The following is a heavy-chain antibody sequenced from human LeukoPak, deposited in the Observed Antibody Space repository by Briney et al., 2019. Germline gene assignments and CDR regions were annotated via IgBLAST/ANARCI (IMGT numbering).Heavy chain of an antibody. CDR3: ARDSGTTGEVKFDP. Sequence: SETLSLTCTVSGGSIFTYHWSWIRQPAGKGLEWLGRIYTSGTTTYNPSFKSRVTMSVDTSKNQFSLSLRSVTAADTAVYYCARDSGTTGEVKFDPWGQGTLVTVSS. CDR1: GGSIFTYH. D-gene: IGHD3-10*01. CDR2: IYTSGTT. J-gene: IGHJ5*02. V-gene: IGHV4-4*07.